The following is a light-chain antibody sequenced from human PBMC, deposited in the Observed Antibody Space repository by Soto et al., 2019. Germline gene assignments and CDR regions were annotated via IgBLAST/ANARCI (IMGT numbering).Light chain of an antibody. Sequence: DVVLTQSPLSLPVTLGQPASISCRSGQSLVYSNGKTYLSWLHQRPGQSPRLLIYKISNRFSGVPDRFSGSGSGRDFTLKISRVEAEDIGIYYCMQGSHLPYTFGQGTKVEIK. CDR2: KIS. J-gene: IGKJ2*01. V-gene: IGKV2-30*01. CDR1: QSLVYSNGKTY. CDR3: MQGSHLPYT.